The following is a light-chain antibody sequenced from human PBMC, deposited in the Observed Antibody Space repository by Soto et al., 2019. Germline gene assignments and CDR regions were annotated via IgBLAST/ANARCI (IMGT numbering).Light chain of an antibody. J-gene: IGKJ1*01. CDR1: QAIRTA. CDR3: LLDFGYFWA. V-gene: IGKV1-6*01. Sequence: RKKITCRASQAIRTALGWYQQKPGKVPKLLIYAASILQSGVPSRFSVSGSSRDFHITFSCRQREDVATHFRLLDFGYFWAFGRGTKVDIK. CDR2: AAS.